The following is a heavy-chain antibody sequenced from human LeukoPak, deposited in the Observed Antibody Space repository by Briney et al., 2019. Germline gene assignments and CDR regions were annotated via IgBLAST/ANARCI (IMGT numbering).Heavy chain of an antibody. CDR2: IWYDGSNK. Sequence: GGSLRLSCAASGFTFSSYSMNWVRQAPGKGLEWVAVIWYDGSNKYYADSVKGRFTVSRDNSKNTLYLQMNSLRAEDTAVYYCARVPPYYYDSSGTFDYWGQGTLVTVSS. CDR3: ARVPPYYYDSSGTFDY. CDR1: GFTFSSYS. D-gene: IGHD3-22*01. V-gene: IGHV3-33*08. J-gene: IGHJ4*02.